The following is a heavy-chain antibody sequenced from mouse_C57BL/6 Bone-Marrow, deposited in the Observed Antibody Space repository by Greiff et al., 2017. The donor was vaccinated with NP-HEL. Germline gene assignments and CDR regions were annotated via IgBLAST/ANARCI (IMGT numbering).Heavy chain of an antibody. CDR2: IDPEHGDT. D-gene: IGHD1-1*01. Sequence: EVPLQESGAELVRPGASVKLSCTASGFNIKDDYMHWVKQRPVQGLAWIGWIDPEHGDTESASKFQGTATITAYTSSNTAYPQLSSLTSEDTAVYYCTTYYGSSYDWFAYWGQGTLVTVSA. V-gene: IGHV14-4*01. J-gene: IGHJ3*01. CDR3: TTYYGSSYDWFAY. CDR1: GFNIKDDY.